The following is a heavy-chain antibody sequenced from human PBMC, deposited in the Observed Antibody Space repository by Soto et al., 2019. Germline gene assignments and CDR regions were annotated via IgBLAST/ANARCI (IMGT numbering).Heavy chain of an antibody. D-gene: IGHD6-19*01. CDR2: INANSGDT. CDR1: GYTFSGHY. J-gene: IGHJ4*02. V-gene: IGHV1-2*02. Sequence: QVQLVQSGAEVKKPGASVRVSCKASGYTFSGHYMHWIRQAPGQGPEWLGWINANSGDTDRAPKFQDRLTMPRDTSISTADMELSRLRSDDTAVYYCARGGALDGTSPPFNHWGQGTLVTVSS. CDR3: ARGGALDGTSPPFNH.